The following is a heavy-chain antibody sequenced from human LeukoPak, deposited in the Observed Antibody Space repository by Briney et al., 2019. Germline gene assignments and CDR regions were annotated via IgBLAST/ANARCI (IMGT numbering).Heavy chain of an antibody. V-gene: IGHV3-23*01. Sequence: GESLRLSCAASGFTLSSYAMTWVRKAPGGGLEWVSSVDGGGGGTYYADSVKGRFTISRDNSKNTLYLQMNSLRAEDTAVYYCARSDLAYCGGDCYSACDYWGQGTLVTVSS. CDR2: VDGGGGGT. CDR1: GFTLSSYA. CDR3: ARSDLAYCGGDCYSACDY. D-gene: IGHD2-21*02. J-gene: IGHJ4*02.